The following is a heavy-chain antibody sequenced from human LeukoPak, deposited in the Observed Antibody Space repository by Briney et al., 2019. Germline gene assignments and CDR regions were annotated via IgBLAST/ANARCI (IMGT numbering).Heavy chain of an antibody. J-gene: IGHJ4*02. V-gene: IGHV3-7*01. D-gene: IGHD3-10*01. CDR2: IIQGGRGE. CDR3: ATSDYYGSGRGGFSPSDY. CDR1: GFFFSSYW. Sequence: QPGGSLRLSCAGSGFFFSSYWMSWVRQAPGKGLEWVADIIQGGRGEYYADSVKGRFTISRDDANNSLYLQMNSLRAEDTAVYYCATSDYYGSGRGGFSPSDYWGQGTLVTVSS.